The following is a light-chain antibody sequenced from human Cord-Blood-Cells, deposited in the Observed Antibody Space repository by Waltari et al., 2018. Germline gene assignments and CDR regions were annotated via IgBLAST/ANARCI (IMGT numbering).Light chain of an antibody. CDR2: KAS. Sequence: DIQLTQSPSTLSASVGDRVTITCRASQSISSGLAWYQQKPGKAPKRLIYKASRLESGVPSRFSGSGSGTEFTLTISSLQPDDFATYYCQQYNSYSREFGQGTKVEIK. CDR1: QSISSG. CDR3: QQYNSYSRE. J-gene: IGKJ1*01. V-gene: IGKV1-5*03.